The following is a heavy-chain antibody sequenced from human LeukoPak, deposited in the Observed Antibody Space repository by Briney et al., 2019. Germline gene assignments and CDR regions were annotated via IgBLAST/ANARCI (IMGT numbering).Heavy chain of an antibody. Sequence: GASVKVSCKASGYTFTGYYMHWVRQAPGQGLEWMGWINPNSGGTNCAQKFQGWVTMTRDTSISTAYMELSRLRSDDTAVYYCARGGATQYYYYYYGMDVWGQGTTVTVSS. J-gene: IGHJ6*02. V-gene: IGHV1-2*04. CDR2: INPNSGGT. CDR3: ARGGATQYYYYYYGMDV. D-gene: IGHD5-24*01. CDR1: GYTFTGYY.